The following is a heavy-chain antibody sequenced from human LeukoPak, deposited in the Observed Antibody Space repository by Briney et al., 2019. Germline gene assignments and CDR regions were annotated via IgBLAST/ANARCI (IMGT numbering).Heavy chain of an antibody. CDR2: IIPIFGTA. Sequence: SVKVSCKASGGTFSSYAISWVRQAPGQGLEWMGGIIPIFGTANYAQKFQGRVTITTDESTSTAYMELSSLRSEDTAVYYCARGDMSPFVGLGIDYYYYMDVWGKGTTVTVSS. CDR1: GGTFSSYA. CDR3: ARGDMSPFVGLGIDYYYYMDV. J-gene: IGHJ6*03. V-gene: IGHV1-69*05. D-gene: IGHD7-27*01.